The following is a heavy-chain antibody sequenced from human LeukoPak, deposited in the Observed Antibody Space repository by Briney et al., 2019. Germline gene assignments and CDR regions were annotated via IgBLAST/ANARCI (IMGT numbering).Heavy chain of an antibody. J-gene: IGHJ4*02. Sequence: GRSLRLSCAASGFTFSSYGMHWVRQAPGKGLEWVAVISYDGSNKYYADSVKGRFTISRDNSKNTLYLQMNSLRAEDTAVYYCAKDRGITIFGVVIYDYWGQGTLVTVSS. CDR3: AKDRGITIFGVVIYDY. CDR2: ISYDGSNK. D-gene: IGHD3-3*01. V-gene: IGHV3-30*18. CDR1: GFTFSSYG.